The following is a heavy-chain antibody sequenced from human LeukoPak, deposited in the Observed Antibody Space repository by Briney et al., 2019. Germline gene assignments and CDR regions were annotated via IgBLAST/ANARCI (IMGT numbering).Heavy chain of an antibody. CDR3: ARGGMDDYGWLDI. CDR1: GFTFSSHG. Sequence: GGSLRLSCVASGFTFSSHGMHWVRQAPGKGLEWVAFIRYDGSNKYYADSVKGRFTISRDNSKNTLYLQMNSLRAEDTAVYYCARGGMDDYGWLDIWGQGTMVTVSS. V-gene: IGHV3-30*02. J-gene: IGHJ3*02. D-gene: IGHD4-17*01. CDR2: IRYDGSNK.